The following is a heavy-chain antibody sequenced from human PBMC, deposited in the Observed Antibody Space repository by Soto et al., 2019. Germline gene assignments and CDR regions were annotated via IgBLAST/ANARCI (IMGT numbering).Heavy chain of an antibody. Sequence: EVQLVESGGGLVQPGGSLRLSCAASGFTFSSYAMHWVRQAPGKGLEYVSAISSNGGSTYYANSVKGRFTISRDNSKNTLYLQMGSLRAEDMAVYYCARGLRGGPPRILGYWGQGTLVTVSS. CDR3: ARGLRGGPPRILGY. V-gene: IGHV3-64*01. CDR2: ISSNGGST. D-gene: IGHD2-15*01. J-gene: IGHJ4*02. CDR1: GFTFSSYA.